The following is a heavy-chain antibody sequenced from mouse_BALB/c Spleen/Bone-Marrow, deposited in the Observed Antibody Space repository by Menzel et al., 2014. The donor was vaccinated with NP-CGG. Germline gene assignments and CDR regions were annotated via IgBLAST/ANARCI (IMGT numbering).Heavy chain of an antibody. V-gene: IGHV1S137*01. CDR1: GYTFTDYA. CDR2: ISTYYGDA. J-gene: IGHJ4*01. D-gene: IGHD2-1*01. CDR3: ASGNYYYAMDY. Sequence: QVQLQQSGAELVRPGVSVKISCKGSGYTFTDYAMHWVKQSHAKSLEWIGVISTYYGDASYNQKFKGKPTMTVDKSSSTAYMGLARLTSEDSAIYYCASGNYYYAMDYWGQGTSVTVSS.